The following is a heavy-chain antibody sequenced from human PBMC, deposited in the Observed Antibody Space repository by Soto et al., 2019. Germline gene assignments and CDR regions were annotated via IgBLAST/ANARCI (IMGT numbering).Heavy chain of an antibody. CDR1: GFTFSSYW. CDR2: INSDGSST. CDR3: AVAAAGTGDFDY. J-gene: IGHJ4*02. V-gene: IGHV3-74*01. Sequence: GGSLRLSCAASGFTFSSYWMHWVRQAPGKGLVWVSRINSDGSSTSYADSVKGRFTISRDNAKNTLYLQMNSLRAEDTAVYYCAVAAAGTGDFDYWGQGTLVTVSS. D-gene: IGHD6-13*01.